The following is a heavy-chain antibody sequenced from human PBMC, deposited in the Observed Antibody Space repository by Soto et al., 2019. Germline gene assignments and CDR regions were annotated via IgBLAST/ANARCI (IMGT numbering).Heavy chain of an antibody. V-gene: IGHV4-4*02. CDR2: IYHSGST. CDR1: GGSMSSSNW. J-gene: IGHJ6*02. CDR3: ARSPDSSGYFPRWYYYGMDV. D-gene: IGHD3-22*01. Sequence: QVQLQESGPGLVKPSGTLSLTCAVSGGSMSSSNWWSWVRTPPGKGLEWIGEIYHSGSTNYNPSLKGRVTISVDKSKNQFSLKLSSVSAADTAVYYCARSPDSSGYFPRWYYYGMDVWGQGTTVTVSS.